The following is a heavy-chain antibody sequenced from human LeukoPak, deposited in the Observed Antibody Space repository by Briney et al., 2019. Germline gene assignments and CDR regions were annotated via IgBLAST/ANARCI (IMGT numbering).Heavy chain of an antibody. CDR3: ARAGYCSGGSCYGSDY. CDR1: GFTFSSYG. D-gene: IGHD2-15*01. CDR2: IWYDGSIQ. Sequence: GGSLRLSCAASGFTFSSYGMHWVRQAPGKGLEWVTAIWYDGSIQYYADSVKGRFTISRDNSKNTLYLQMDSLRAEDTAVYYCARAGYCSGGSCYGSDYWGQGTLVSVSS. V-gene: IGHV3-33*01. J-gene: IGHJ4*02.